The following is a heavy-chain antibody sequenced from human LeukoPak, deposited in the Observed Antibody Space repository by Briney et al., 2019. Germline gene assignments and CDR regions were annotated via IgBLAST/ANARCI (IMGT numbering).Heavy chain of an antibody. CDR2: INHSGST. CDR1: GGSFSGYY. J-gene: IGHJ5*02. Sequence: SETLSLTCAVYGGSFSGYYWSWIRQLPGKGLEWIGEINHSGSTNYNPSLKSRVTISVDTSKNQFSLKLSSVTAADTAVYYCARGPPEYGSGSKGFDPWGQGTLVTVSS. D-gene: IGHD3-10*01. V-gene: IGHV4-34*01. CDR3: ARGPPEYGSGSKGFDP.